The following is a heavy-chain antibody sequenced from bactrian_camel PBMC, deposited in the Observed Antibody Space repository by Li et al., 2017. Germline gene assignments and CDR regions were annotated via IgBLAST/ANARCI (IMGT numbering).Heavy chain of an antibody. D-gene: IGHD2*01. CDR2: IGRTGSA. V-gene: IGHV3S55*01. CDR3: AKAIDEFCTRGEYNY. J-gene: IGHJ4*01. CDR1: GDTIGRYC. Sequence: QLVESGGGSVEVGGSLTLSCVASGDTIGRYCLGWFRQVPGKEREGVAAIGRTGSATYTDSVKGRFTISRDNAKNTLYLQLNSLKTEDTAIYYCAKAIDEFCTRGEYNYWGQGTQVTVS.